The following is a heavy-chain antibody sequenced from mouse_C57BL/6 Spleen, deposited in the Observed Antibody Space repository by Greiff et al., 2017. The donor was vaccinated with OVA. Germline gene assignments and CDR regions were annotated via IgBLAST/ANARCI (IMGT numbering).Heavy chain of an antibody. CDR3: ARERANWDAMDY. Sequence: DVKVEESGGGLVKPGGSLKLSCAASGFTFSSYAMSWVRQTPEKRLEWVATISDGGSYTYYPDNVKGRFTISRDNAKNNLYLQMSHLKSEDTAMYYCARERANWDAMDYWGQGTSVTVSS. J-gene: IGHJ4*01. D-gene: IGHD4-1*01. CDR2: ISDGGSYT. CDR1: GFTFSSYA. V-gene: IGHV5-4*01.